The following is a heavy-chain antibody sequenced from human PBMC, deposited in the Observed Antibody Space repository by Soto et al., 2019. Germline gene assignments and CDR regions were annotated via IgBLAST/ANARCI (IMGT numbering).Heavy chain of an antibody. D-gene: IGHD3-10*01. Sequence: GGSLRLSCAASGFTFDDYAIHWVRQAPGKGLEWVSGISWNSGIIGYADSVKGRFTISRDNAKNSLYLQMNSLRAEDTAFYYCAKVGGSGSYYNAVDYWGQGTLVTVSS. CDR3: AKVGGSGSYYNAVDY. V-gene: IGHV3-9*01. CDR1: GFTFDDYA. J-gene: IGHJ4*02. CDR2: ISWNSGII.